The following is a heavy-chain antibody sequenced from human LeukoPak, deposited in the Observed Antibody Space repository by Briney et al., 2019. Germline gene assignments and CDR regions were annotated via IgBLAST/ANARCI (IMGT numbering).Heavy chain of an antibody. V-gene: IGHV4-59*01. CDR2: IYYSGST. D-gene: IGHD6-25*01. CDR3: ARQGGGFWYFDL. CDR1: GGSISSYF. Sequence: SETLSLTCTVSGGSISSYFWSWIRQPPGKGLEWIGYIYYSGSTNYNPSLKSRVTISLDTSKNQFSLRLNSVTAADTAVYYCARQGGGFWYFDLWGRGTLVTVSS. J-gene: IGHJ2*01.